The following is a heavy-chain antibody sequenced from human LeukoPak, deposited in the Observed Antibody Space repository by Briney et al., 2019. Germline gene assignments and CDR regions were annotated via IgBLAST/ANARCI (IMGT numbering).Heavy chain of an antibody. CDR1: GGSISSSSYY. D-gene: IGHD3-3*01. CDR3: AGADYDFWSGYFSPPDV. J-gene: IGHJ6*04. CDR2: IYYSGST. Sequence: SETLSLTCTVSGGSISSSSYYWGWIRQPPGKGLEWIGSIYYSGSTYYNPSLKSRVTISVDTSKNQFSLKLSSVTAADTAVYYCAGADYDFWSGYFSPPDVWGKGTTVTVSS. V-gene: IGHV4-39*01.